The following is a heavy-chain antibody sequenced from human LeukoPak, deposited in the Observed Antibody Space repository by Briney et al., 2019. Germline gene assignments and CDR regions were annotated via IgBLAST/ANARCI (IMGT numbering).Heavy chain of an antibody. D-gene: IGHD5-24*01. CDR3: ARDASLQTGAFDV. V-gene: IGHV4-4*02. CDR2: IFHSGST. CDR1: GGSISRSDW. J-gene: IGHJ3*01. Sequence: SETLSLTCAVSGGSISRSDWWSWVRQSPGKGLEWIGEIFHSGSTKYNPSLKSRVTISVDKSKNQFSLNLTSVTAADTAMYYCARDASLQTGAFDVWGQGIMVTVSS.